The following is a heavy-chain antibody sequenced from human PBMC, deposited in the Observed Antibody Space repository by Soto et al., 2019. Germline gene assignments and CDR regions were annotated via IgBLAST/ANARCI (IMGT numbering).Heavy chain of an antibody. D-gene: IGHD6-6*01. J-gene: IGHJ4*02. V-gene: IGHV4-39*01. CDR3: ARLAGSSFFTY. CDR2: IYSDGAT. Sequence: QLRLQESGPGLVKPSETLSLICTVSGGSIISSPDWWGWVRQPPGKGPEWIASIYSDGATYYNPYMTTRVTVLVDSSKHQFSLKLTSVTAADTAIYYCARLAGSSFFTYWGQGTRVTVSS. CDR1: GGSIISSPDW.